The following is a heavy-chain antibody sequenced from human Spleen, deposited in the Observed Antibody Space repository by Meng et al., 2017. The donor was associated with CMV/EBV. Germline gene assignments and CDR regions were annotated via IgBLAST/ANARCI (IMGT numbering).Heavy chain of an antibody. CDR1: GFTFSSYA. J-gene: IGHJ4*02. CDR3: AKAFSSSWYREYYDS. D-gene: IGHD6-13*01. Sequence: GESLKISCAASGFTFSSYAMHWVRQAPGKGLEWVAVISYDGSNKYYADSVKGRFTISRDNSKNTLYLQLNTLRAEDTAVYYCAKAFSSSWYREYYDSWGQGTLVTVSS. V-gene: IGHV3-30-3*01. CDR2: ISYDGSNK.